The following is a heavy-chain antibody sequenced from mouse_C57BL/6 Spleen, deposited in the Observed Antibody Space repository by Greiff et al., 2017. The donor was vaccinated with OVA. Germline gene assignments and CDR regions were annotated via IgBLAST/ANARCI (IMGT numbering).Heavy chain of an antibody. CDR1: GYTFTDYE. V-gene: IGHV1-15*01. CDR2: IDPETGGT. Sequence: VHLVESGAELVRPGASVTLSCKASGYTFTDYEMHWVKQTPVHGLEWIGAIDPETGGTAYNQKFKGKAILTADKSSSTAYMELRSLTSEDSAVYYCTRRRAYDGFAYWGQGTLVTVSA. D-gene: IGHD2-12*01. J-gene: IGHJ3*01. CDR3: TRRRAYDGFAY.